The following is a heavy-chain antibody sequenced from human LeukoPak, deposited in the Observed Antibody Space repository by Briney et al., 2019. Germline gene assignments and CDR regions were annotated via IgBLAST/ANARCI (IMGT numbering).Heavy chain of an antibody. J-gene: IGHJ4*02. Sequence: PSETLSLTCTVFGGSISSYYWSWIRQPPGKGLEWIGYIYYSGSTNYNPSLKSRVTISVDTSKNQFSLKLSSVTAADTAVYYCARDRGSYGLDYWGQGTLVTVSS. D-gene: IGHD5-18*01. CDR2: IYYSGST. CDR1: GGSISSYY. V-gene: IGHV4-59*01. CDR3: ARDRGSYGLDY.